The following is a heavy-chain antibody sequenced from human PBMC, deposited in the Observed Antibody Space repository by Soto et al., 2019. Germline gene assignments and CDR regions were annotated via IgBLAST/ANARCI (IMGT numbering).Heavy chain of an antibody. V-gene: IGHV3-23*01. CDR1: GFTFRNNV. Sequence: GGSLRLSCTASGFTFRNNVLSWVRQAPGKGLDWVSGITGSGRDTYYADSVKGRFTISRDNSKNMVFLQMNSLRAEDTALYYCAKNGLDNSPSAIDSWGPGTLVTVSS. CDR3: AKNGLDNSPSAIDS. CDR2: ITGSGRDT. J-gene: IGHJ4*02. D-gene: IGHD1-1*01.